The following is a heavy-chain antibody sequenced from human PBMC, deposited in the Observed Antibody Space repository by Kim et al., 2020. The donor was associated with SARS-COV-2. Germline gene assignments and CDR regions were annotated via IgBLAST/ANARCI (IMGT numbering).Heavy chain of an antibody. CDR2: ISWNSGSI. CDR3: AKDTALFGWFGDVLNAFDI. CDR1: GFTFDDYA. J-gene: IGHJ3*02. V-gene: IGHV3-9*01. Sequence: GGSLRLSCAASGFTFDDYAMHWVRQAPGKGLEWVSGISWNSGSIGYADSVKGRFTISRDNAKNSLYLQMNSLRAEDTALYYCAKDTALFGWFGDVLNAFDIWGQGTMVTVSS. D-gene: IGHD3-10*01.